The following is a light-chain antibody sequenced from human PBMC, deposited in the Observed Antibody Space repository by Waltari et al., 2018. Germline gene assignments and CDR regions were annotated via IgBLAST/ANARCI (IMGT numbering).Light chain of an antibody. CDR1: SGSIDSNY. J-gene: IGLJ3*02. CDR2: EDN. Sequence: NFMLTQPHSVSESPGKTVTISCTRSSGSIDSNYVQWYQQRPGSSPTTGIYEDNQRPPGVPDRFSGSIDSSSNSASLTISGLKTEDEADYYCQSYDSSNPWVFGGGTKLTVL. V-gene: IGLV6-57*01. CDR3: QSYDSSNPWV.